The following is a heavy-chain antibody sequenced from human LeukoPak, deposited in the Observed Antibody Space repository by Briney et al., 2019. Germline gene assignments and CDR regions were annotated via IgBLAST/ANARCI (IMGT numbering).Heavy chain of an antibody. Sequence: SETLSLTCTVSGYSISSGYYWGWIRQPPGKGLAWIGSIYNSGSTYYNPSLKSRVTISVDTSKNQFSLKLSSVTAADTAVYYCARTPLYGDFLFDYWGQGTLVTVSS. V-gene: IGHV4-38-2*02. CDR2: IYNSGST. J-gene: IGHJ4*02. D-gene: IGHD4-17*01. CDR3: ARTPLYGDFLFDY. CDR1: GYSISSGYY.